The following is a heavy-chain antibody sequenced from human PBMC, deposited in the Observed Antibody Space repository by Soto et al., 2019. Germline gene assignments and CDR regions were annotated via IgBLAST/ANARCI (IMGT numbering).Heavy chain of an antibody. CDR2: INAGNGNT. CDR1: GYTFTSYA. V-gene: IGHV1-3*01. CDR3: AGSLGELSPSGYYYGMDV. D-gene: IGHD3-16*02. J-gene: IGHJ6*02. Sequence: GASVKVSCKASGYTFTSYAMHWVRQAPGQRLEWMGWINAGNGNTKYSQKFQGRVTITRDTSASTAYMELSSLRSEDTAVYYCAGSLGELSPSGYYYGMDVWGQGTTVTVSS.